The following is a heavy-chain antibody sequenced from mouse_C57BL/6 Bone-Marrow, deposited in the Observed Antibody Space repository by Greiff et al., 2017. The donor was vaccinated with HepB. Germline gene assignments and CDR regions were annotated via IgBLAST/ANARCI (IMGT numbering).Heavy chain of an antibody. CDR1: GYTFTSYG. CDR2: IYPRSGNT. D-gene: IGHD1-1*01. Sequence: VQLQQSGAELARPGASVKLSCKASGYTFTSYGISWVKQRTGQGLEWIGEIYPRSGNTYYNEKFKGKATLTADKSSSTAYIELRSLTSEDSAVYFCAGYYGRGFAYWGQGTLVTVSA. CDR3: AGYYGRGFAY. J-gene: IGHJ3*01. V-gene: IGHV1-81*01.